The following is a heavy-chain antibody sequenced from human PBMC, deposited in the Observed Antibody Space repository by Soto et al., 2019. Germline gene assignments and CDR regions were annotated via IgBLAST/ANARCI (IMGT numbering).Heavy chain of an antibody. Sequence: GGSLRLSCSASGFNFGTYDVHWVRQAPAKGLEFVAGISPNGAATYYADSVKGRSTISRDNSKNTLYLQMSSLTPDDTAVYYCVKDQGITIFGVVIENGYGMDVWGQGTTVTVSS. J-gene: IGHJ6*02. CDR1: GFNFGTYD. V-gene: IGHV3-64D*06. CDR2: ISPNGAAT. CDR3: VKDQGITIFGVVIENGYGMDV. D-gene: IGHD3-3*01.